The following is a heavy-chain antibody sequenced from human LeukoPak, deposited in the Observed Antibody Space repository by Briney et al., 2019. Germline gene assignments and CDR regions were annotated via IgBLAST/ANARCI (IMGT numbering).Heavy chain of an antibody. D-gene: IGHD3-10*01. J-gene: IGHJ4*02. CDR3: AKGRITMVRGVPRGGIFDY. CDR1: GFTFSSYA. Sequence: AGGSLRLSCAASGFTFSSYAMSWVRQAPGKGLEWVSAISGSGGSTYYADSVEGRFTISRDNSKNTLYLQMNSLRAEDTAVYYCAKGRITMVRGVPRGGIFDYWGQGTLVTVSS. V-gene: IGHV3-23*01. CDR2: ISGSGGST.